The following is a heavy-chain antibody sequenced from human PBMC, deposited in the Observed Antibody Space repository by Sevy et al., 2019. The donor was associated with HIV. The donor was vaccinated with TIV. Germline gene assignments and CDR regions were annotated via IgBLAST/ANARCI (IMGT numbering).Heavy chain of an antibody. CDR1: GDSISNSV. J-gene: IGHJ5*02. CDR3: ARDYYDDRPRGFDP. V-gene: IGHV4-59*01. Sequence: SETLSLTCTVSGDSISNSVWSWIRQPPGKGLEWIGYLYYRGNTNYNPSLKTRVTISVETSKNQFSLSLKSVTAADTAVYYCARDYYDDRPRGFDPWGQGTLVTVSS. CDR2: LYYRGNT. D-gene: IGHD3-22*01.